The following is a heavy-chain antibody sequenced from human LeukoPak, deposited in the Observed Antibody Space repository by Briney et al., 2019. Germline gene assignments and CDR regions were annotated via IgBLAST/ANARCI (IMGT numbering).Heavy chain of an antibody. Sequence: SETLSLTCAVYGGSFSGYSWTWIRQPPGKGLEWIGEMSHSGYPNYNPSLKSRVAISVDTSKNQFSLNLTSVTAADTAVYYCARPCLLYGSGPILVWGQGNLVTVSS. CDR3: ARPCLLYGSGPILV. J-gene: IGHJ4*02. V-gene: IGHV4-34*01. CDR2: MSHSGYP. CDR1: GGSFSGYS. D-gene: IGHD3-10*01.